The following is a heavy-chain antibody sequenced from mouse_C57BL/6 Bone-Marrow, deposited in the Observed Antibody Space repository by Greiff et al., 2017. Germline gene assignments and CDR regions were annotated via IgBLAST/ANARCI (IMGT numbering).Heavy chain of an antibody. D-gene: IGHD1-1*01. Sequence: EVKLQESGPGLVKPSQSLSLTCSVTGYSITSGYYWNWIRQFPGNKLEWMGYISYDGSNNYNPSLKNRISITRDTSKNQFFLTLNSVTTEDTATYYCAREWIYYYGGFAYWGQGTLVTVSA. CDR2: ISYDGSN. CDR3: AREWIYYYGGFAY. J-gene: IGHJ3*01. V-gene: IGHV3-6*01. CDR1: GYSITSGYY.